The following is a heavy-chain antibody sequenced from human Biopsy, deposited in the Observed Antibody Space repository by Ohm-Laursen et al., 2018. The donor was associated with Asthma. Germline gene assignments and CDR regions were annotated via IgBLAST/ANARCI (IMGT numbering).Heavy chain of an antibody. V-gene: IGHV1-46*01. CDR2: INPSGGST. CDR1: GYTFTSYY. CDR3: ARTYYDFLTGQVNDAFAM. J-gene: IGHJ3*02. D-gene: IGHD3-9*01. Sequence: SVKVSCKASGYTFTSYYMHWVRQAPGQGLEWMGIINPSGGSTSYAQKFQGRVTISRDTSASTAYMDLSSLRSEDTAVYYCARTYYDFLTGQVNDAFAMWGQGTMVTVSS.